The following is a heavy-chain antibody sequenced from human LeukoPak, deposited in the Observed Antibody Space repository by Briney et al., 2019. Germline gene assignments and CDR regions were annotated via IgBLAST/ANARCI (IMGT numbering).Heavy chain of an antibody. J-gene: IGHJ5*02. CDR1: GYTFTGYY. V-gene: IGHV1-2*02. CDR3: ARGITMVRGVIRGSGQTEVFDP. Sequence: ASVKVSCKASGYTFTGYYMHWVRQAPGQGLEWMGWINPNSGGTNYAQKFQGRVTMTRDTSISTAYMELSRLRSDDTAVYYCARGITMVRGVIRGSGQTEVFDPWGQGTLVTVSS. CDR2: INPNSGGT. D-gene: IGHD3-10*01.